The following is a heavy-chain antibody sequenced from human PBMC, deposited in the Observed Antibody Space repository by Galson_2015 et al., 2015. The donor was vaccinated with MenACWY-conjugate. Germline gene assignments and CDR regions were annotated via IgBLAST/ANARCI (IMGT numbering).Heavy chain of an antibody. CDR1: GFVFSSSW. Sequence: SLRLSCAASGFVFSSSWMSWVRQAPGKGLEWVANIKPDGSGTHYVDSVEGRFTISRDNAKNSLYLQMNSLRAEDTAVYYCARAINYYFDYWGQGTLVTVSS. CDR3: ARAINYYFDY. CDR2: IKPDGSGT. V-gene: IGHV3-7*03. D-gene: IGHD5-24*01. J-gene: IGHJ4*02.